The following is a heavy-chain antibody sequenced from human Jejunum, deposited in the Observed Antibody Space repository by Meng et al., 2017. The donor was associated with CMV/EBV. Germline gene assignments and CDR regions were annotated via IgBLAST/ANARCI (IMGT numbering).Heavy chain of an antibody. V-gene: IGHV4-39*07. CDR2: MYFSGTA. D-gene: IGHD4-11*01. CDR1: SASSCSPY. J-gene: IGHJ6*02. CDR3: ARGLTGPEYYYNAMDV. Sequence: SASSCSPYWGLIRQPPGKGLEWIGSMYFSGTAYYNPSLKSRVTISVDTSKNQFSLKVNSVTAADTAVYYCARGLTGPEYYYNAMDVWGQGTTVTVSS.